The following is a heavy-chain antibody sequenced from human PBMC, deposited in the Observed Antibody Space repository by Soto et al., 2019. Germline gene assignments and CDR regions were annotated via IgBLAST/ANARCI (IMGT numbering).Heavy chain of an antibody. Sequence: QVQLQESGPGLVKPSETLSLTCTVSGGSISSYYWSWIRQPPGKGLEWIGYIYYSGSTNYNPSLKSRVTISVDTSKKQFSLKLSSVTAADTAVYYCAREGDYDSSGYYYFDYWGQGTLVTVSS. J-gene: IGHJ4*02. D-gene: IGHD3-22*01. V-gene: IGHV4-59*01. CDR2: IYYSGST. CDR1: GGSISSYY. CDR3: AREGDYDSSGYYYFDY.